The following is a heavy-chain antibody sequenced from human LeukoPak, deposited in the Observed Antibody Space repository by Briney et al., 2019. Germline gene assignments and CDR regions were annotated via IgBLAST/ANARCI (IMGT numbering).Heavy chain of an antibody. V-gene: IGHV3-30*01. J-gene: IGHJ4*02. Sequence: DSVEGRFTISRDSSENTLSLQMNSLRAEDTAVYYCARASGLGTTKVVDYWGQGTLVTVSS. D-gene: IGHD1-26*01. CDR3: ARASGLGTTKVVDY.